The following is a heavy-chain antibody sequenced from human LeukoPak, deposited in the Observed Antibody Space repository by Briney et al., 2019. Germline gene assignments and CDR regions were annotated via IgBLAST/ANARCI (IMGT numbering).Heavy chain of an antibody. D-gene: IGHD3-10*01. CDR2: IYHSGST. J-gene: IGHJ4*02. CDR1: GGSISSSNW. V-gene: IGHV4-4*02. Sequence: PSETLSLTCAVSGGSISSSNWWSWVRQPPGKGLEWIGEIYHSGSTNYNPSLKSRVTISVDESKNQFSLKLSSVTAADTAVYYCARLGYYGSGSYYFRFGHTRFDYWGQGTLVTVSS. CDR3: ARLGYYGSGSYYFRFGHTRFDY.